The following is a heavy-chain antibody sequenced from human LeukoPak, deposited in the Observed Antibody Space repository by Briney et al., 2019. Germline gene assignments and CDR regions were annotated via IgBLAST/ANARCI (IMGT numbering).Heavy chain of an antibody. CDR3: ARIAYYYDSSGFDY. V-gene: IGHV3-11*04. CDR1: GFTFSDYY. CDR2: ISSSGSTI. J-gene: IGHJ4*02. Sequence: GGSLRLSCAASGFTFSDYYMSWIRQAPGKGLEWVSYISSSGSTIYYADSVKGRFTISRDNAKNTLYLQMNSLRAEDTAVYYCARIAYYYDSSGFDYWGQGTLVTVSS. D-gene: IGHD3-22*01.